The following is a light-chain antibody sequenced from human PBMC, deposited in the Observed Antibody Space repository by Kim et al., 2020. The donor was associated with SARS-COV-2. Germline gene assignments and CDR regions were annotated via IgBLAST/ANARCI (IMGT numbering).Light chain of an antibody. J-gene: IGKJ4*02. CDR2: DAS. V-gene: IGKV3-11*01. CDR1: RRVATY. Sequence: LAPGDRATLSCRASRRVATYLAWYQQKPGQAPRLLIYDASTRATGIPARFTGSGSGTGFTLTISSLEPEDFAVYFCQHRRNWPLTFGGGTKVDIK. CDR3: QHRRNWPLT.